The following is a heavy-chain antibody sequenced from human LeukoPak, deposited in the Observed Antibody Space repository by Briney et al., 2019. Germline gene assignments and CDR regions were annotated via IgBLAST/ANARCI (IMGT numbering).Heavy chain of an antibody. CDR2: INWSSGSI. D-gene: IGHD3-10*01. V-gene: IGHV3-9*01. Sequence: PGGSLRLSCAASGFTFDDYAMHWVRQAPGKGLEWVSGINWSSGSIDYADSVKGRFIMSRDNAKNSLYLQMNSLRAEDTAIYYCAKDGSTSGLQRHFHSWGQGTLVSVSS. J-gene: IGHJ4*02. CDR1: GFTFDDYA. CDR3: AKDGSTSGLQRHFHS.